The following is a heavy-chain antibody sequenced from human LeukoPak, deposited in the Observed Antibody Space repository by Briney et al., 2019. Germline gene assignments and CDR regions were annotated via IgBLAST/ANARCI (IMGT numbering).Heavy chain of an antibody. V-gene: IGHV1-2*02. CDR2: INPNSAGT. J-gene: IGHJ5*02. Sequence: ASVKVSCKASGYTFTGYYVHWVRQAPGQGLEWMGWINPNSAGTNYAQKFQGGVTMTRDTSISTAYMELSRLRSDDTAVYYCARPARYDILTGYYTGEDWFDPWGQGTLVTVSS. CDR3: ARPARYDILTGYYTGEDWFDP. CDR1: GYTFTGYY. D-gene: IGHD3-9*01.